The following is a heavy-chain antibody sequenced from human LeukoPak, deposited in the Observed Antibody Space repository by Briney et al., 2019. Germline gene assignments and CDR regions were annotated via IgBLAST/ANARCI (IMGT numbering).Heavy chain of an antibody. J-gene: IGHJ4*02. V-gene: IGHV4-39*01. CDR2: IYYSGST. CDR1: SDSIYSSNYY. Sequence: PSETLSLTCTVSSDSIYSSNYYWGWIRQPPGKGLECIGSIYYSGSTYYNSSLKSRSTISVDTSKNQFSLKLSSLTAADTAVYYCARAAYCGGDCYLFDYWGQGTLVTVFS. CDR3: ARAAYCGGDCYLFDY. D-gene: IGHD2-21*02.